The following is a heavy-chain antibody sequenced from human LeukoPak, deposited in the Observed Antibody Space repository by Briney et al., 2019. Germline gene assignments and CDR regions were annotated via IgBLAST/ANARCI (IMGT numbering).Heavy chain of an antibody. V-gene: IGHV3-53*04. CDR3: ARGSSGWYGAIDY. D-gene: IGHD6-19*01. J-gene: IGHJ4*02. CDR2: IYSGGST. CDR1: GFTVSSNY. Sequence: GGSLRLSCAASGFTVSSNYMSWVRQAPGKGLEWVSVIYSGGSTYYADSVKGRFTISRHNSKNTLYLQMNSLRAEDTAVYYCARGSSGWYGAIDYWGQRTLVTVSS.